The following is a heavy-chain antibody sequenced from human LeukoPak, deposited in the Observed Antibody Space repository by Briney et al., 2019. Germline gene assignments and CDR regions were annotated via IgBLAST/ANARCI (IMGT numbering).Heavy chain of an antibody. CDR1: GFTFSTYW. CDR3: ARAPSEIGGYYPEYFRH. V-gene: IGHV3-74*01. J-gene: IGHJ1*01. CDR2: IKSDGST. Sequence: GGSLRLSCAASGFTFSTYWMHWVSQAPGKGLVWVSRIKSDGSTNYADSVKGRFTISRDNAKNTVSLQMNSLRPEDTGVYYCARAPSEIGGYYPEYFRHWGQGTLVTVSS. D-gene: IGHD3-22*01.